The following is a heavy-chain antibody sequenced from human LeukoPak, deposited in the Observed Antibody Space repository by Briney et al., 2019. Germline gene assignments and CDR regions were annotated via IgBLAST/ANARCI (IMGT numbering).Heavy chain of an antibody. CDR2: IYYSGST. CDR1: GGSISSSSYY. V-gene: IGHV4-39*07. J-gene: IGHJ5*02. Sequence: SETLSLTCTVSGGSISSSSYYWGWIRQPPGKGLEWIGSIYYSGSTYYNPSLKSRVTISIGTSKNQFSLKLSSVTAADTAVYYCARRGPWAPYSSSLMNWFDPWGQGTLVTVSS. CDR3: ARRGPWAPYSSSLMNWFDP. D-gene: IGHD6-13*01.